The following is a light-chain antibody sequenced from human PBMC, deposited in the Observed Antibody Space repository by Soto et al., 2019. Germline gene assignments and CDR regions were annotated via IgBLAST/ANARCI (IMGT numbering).Light chain of an antibody. J-gene: IGKJ4*01. CDR3: QQYDNLLT. CDR2: SSS. Sequence: DIQMTQSPSSLSASVGDRVTITCQASQDIITYLNWYQQKPGKVPKLLIYSSSYLETGVPSRFSGSGSGTDFTFTISSLQPEDVATYYCQQYDNLLTFGGGTKVEIK. CDR1: QDIITY. V-gene: IGKV1-33*01.